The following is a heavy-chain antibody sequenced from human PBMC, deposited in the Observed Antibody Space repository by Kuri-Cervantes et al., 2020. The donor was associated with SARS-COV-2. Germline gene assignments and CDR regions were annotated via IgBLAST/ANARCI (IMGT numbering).Heavy chain of an antibody. CDR1: GFTFSSYA. D-gene: IGHD2-21*02. J-gene: IGHJ4*02. V-gene: IGHV3-30-3*01. CDR3: ARERVGDHDY. Sequence: GESLKISCAASGFTFSSYAIHWVRQAPGKGLEWVAIISYDGSNTYYADSEKGRFTISRDNSKNTLYLPINSLWTGDTAIYDCARERVGDHDYWGQGTLVTVSS. CDR2: ISYDGSNT.